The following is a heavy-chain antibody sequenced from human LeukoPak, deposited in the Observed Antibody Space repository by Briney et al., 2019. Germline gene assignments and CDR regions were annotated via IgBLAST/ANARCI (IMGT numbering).Heavy chain of an antibody. CDR3: ARMGVALWFGEFNGMDV. Sequence: GASVKVSCKASGYTFTSYDINWVRQATGQGLEWMGWMNPNSGNTGYAQKFQGRVTMTRNTSISTAYMELSSLRSEDTAVYYCARMGVALWFGEFNGMDVWGQGTTVTVSS. CDR1: GYTFTSYD. V-gene: IGHV1-8*01. J-gene: IGHJ6*02. D-gene: IGHD3-10*01. CDR2: MNPNSGNT.